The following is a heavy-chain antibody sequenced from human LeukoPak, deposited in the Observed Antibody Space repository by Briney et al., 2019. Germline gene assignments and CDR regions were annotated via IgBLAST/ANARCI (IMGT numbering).Heavy chain of an antibody. Sequence: XXXWIRQPPGKGLEGIGEINHSGSTNYNPSLKSRVTISVDTSKNQFSLKLSSVTAADTAVYYCAREFGVTIFAFDYWGQGTLVTVSS. V-gene: IGHV4-34*01. D-gene: IGHD3-3*01. J-gene: IGHJ4*02. CDR2: INHSGST. CDR1: X. CDR3: AREFGVTIFAFDY.